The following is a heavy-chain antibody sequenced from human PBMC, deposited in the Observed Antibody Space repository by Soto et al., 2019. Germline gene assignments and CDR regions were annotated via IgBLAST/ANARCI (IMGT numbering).Heavy chain of an antibody. CDR2: INPGSGYT. D-gene: IGHD2-8*01. V-gene: IGHV1-3*01. J-gene: IGHJ4*02. Sequence: QLQFVQSGAEVKKPGASVRLSCKPSGYTLPNYSIQWVRQAAGQGLQWLGWINPGSGYTEYSQRFQGRVTLSRDNSASTFYMDLTSLTSEDTAVYFCTRDLNGGNPFDYWGQGTLVTVSS. CDR1: GYTLPNYS. CDR3: TRDLNGGNPFDY.